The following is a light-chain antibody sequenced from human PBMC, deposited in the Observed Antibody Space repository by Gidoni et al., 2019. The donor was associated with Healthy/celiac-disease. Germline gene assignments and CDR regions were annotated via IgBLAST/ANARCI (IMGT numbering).Light chain of an antibody. CDR1: QDISNY. CDR2: DAS. Sequence: DIQMTQSPSSLSASGGDRVTITCQASQDISNYLNWYQQKPGKAPKLLIYDASNLETGVPSRFSGSGSGTDFTFTIIRLQPEDIATYYCQQYYNLPITFGQGTRLEIK. V-gene: IGKV1-33*01. J-gene: IGKJ5*01. CDR3: QQYYNLPIT.